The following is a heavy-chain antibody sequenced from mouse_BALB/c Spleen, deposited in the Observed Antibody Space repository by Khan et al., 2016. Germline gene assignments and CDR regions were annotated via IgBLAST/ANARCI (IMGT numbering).Heavy chain of an antibody. V-gene: IGHV3-2*02. J-gene: IGHJ3*01. Sequence: EVELVESGPGLVTPSQSLSLTCTVTGYSITSDYAWNWIRQFRGNKLEWMGYISYSGSTSYNPSLKSRISITRDSSKNQFFLQLNSVTTEDTATYACALLRLAYWGQGTLVTVSA. CDR1: GYSITSDYA. CDR3: ALLRLAY. D-gene: IGHD1-2*01. CDR2: ISYSGST.